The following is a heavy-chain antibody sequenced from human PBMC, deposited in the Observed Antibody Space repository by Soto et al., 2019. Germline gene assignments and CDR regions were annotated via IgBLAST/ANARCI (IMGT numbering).Heavy chain of an antibody. Sequence: QVQLQQWGAGPLRPLETLSLTCGVSGGSFSGYYGAWIRQSPGKGLGWIGEINDRGSINYNPSLKSRVSTSVDTSKNHYSLNLRSVTAADTAVYYCARESHDILTGPPWVWYFDLWGRGTLVTVSS. CDR2: INDRGSI. J-gene: IGHJ2*01. CDR1: GGSFSGYY. CDR3: ARESHDILTGPPWVWYFDL. D-gene: IGHD3-9*01. V-gene: IGHV4-34*01.